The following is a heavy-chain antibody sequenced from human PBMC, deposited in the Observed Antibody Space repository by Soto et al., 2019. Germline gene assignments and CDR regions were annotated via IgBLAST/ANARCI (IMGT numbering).Heavy chain of an antibody. CDR3: ARDSTSPTCLSTNCPRGGWFDP. Sequence: QVQLVQSGAEVKKPGASVTVSCKASGYTFTNYGISWVRQAPGQELEWMGWINPSNANTRYTESLQGGVTMTTDTTTSPAYMELTSRRSDDTAVYYCARDSTSPTCLSTNCPRGGWFDPWGQGTQLTVSS. J-gene: IGHJ5*02. CDR2: INPSNANT. D-gene: IGHD2-2*01. CDR1: GYTFTNYG. V-gene: IGHV1-18*04.